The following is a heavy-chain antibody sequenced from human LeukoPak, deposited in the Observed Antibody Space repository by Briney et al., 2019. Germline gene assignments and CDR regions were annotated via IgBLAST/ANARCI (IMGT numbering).Heavy chain of an antibody. Sequence: PSGTLSLTCTVSGYSISSGYYWGWIRQPPGKGLEWIGEINHSGSTNYNPSLKSRVTISVDTSKNQFSLKLSSVTAADTAVYYCARRRRRDGSPSPFDIWGQGTMVTVSS. CDR3: ARRRRRDGSPSPFDI. CDR2: INHSGST. D-gene: IGHD5-24*01. V-gene: IGHV4-38-2*02. J-gene: IGHJ3*02. CDR1: GYSISSGYY.